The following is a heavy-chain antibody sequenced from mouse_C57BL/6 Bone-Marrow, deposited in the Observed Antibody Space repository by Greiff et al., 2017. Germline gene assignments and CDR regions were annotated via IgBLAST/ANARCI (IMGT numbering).Heavy chain of an antibody. J-gene: IGHJ2*01. CDR2: INPNNGGT. CDR3: ARGVLYYFDY. Sequence: EVQLQQSGPELVKPGASVKISCKASGYTFTDYYMNWVKQSHGKSLEWIGDINPNNGGTSYNQKFKGKATLTVDKSSSTAYMERRSLTSEDSAVYYWARGVLYYFDYWGQGTTLTVSS. V-gene: IGHV1-26*01. CDR1: GYTFTDYY.